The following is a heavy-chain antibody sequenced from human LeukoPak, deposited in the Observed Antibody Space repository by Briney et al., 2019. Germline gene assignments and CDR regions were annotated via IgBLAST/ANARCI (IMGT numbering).Heavy chain of an antibody. CDR2: ISSSISCT. V-gene: IGHV3-11*06. CDR3: ERTYGDYVKHFDY. CDR1: GFTFSDYY. J-gene: IGHJ4*02. D-gene: IGHD4-17*01. Sequence: GGSLRLSCAASGFTFSDYYISWIRQAPGQGLEWVSYISSSISCTKYADSVKGRFTISRDNAKNSLYLQMNRLSAEDTAVYYCERTYGDYVKHFDYWGQGTLVTVSS.